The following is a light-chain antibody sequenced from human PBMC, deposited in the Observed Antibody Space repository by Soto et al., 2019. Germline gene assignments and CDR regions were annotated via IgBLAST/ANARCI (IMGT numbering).Light chain of an antibody. CDR1: SSDVGGYNY. J-gene: IGLJ1*01. CDR3: GSYTTRNTLV. V-gene: IGLV2-14*03. Sequence: QSALTQPASVSGSPGQSITISCTGTSSDVGGYNYVSWYQHHPGKAPKLMIYDVTTRPSGVSNRFSGSKSGNTASLTISRLQAEDEPDYYCGSYTTRNTLVFGTGTKLTVL. CDR2: DVT.